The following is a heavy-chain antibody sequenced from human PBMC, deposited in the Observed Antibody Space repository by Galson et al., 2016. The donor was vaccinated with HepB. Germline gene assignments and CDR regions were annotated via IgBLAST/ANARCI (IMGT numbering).Heavy chain of an antibody. CDR2: INPSGGST. D-gene: IGHD1-26*01. CDR1: GYTFTSYY. V-gene: IGHV1-46*01. J-gene: IGHJ4*02. Sequence: SVKVSCKASGYTFTSYYMHWVRQAPGQGLEWMGLINPSGGSTTYAQNFQGRVTMTRDTSTSTVYMELSSLRSEDTAVYYCARATTPAYYFDYWGQGTLVTVSS. CDR3: ARATTPAYYFDY.